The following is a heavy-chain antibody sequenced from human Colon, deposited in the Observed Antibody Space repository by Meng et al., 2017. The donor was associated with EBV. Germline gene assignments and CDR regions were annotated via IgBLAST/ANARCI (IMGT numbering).Heavy chain of an antibody. Sequence: QLQLQESGPGLVKPSPXLSLTCXVSCCSISSGNHYWSWIRQHPGKGLEYIGYIYYSGSTYYNPSIKSRVIISVDTSKNQFSLRLNSVTAADTAVYYCASLYGDSSVWYLDLWGRGTLVTVSS. J-gene: IGHJ2*01. V-gene: IGHV4-31*03. CDR1: CCSISSGNHY. CDR3: ASLYGDSSVWYLDL. CDR2: IYYSGST. D-gene: IGHD4-17*01.